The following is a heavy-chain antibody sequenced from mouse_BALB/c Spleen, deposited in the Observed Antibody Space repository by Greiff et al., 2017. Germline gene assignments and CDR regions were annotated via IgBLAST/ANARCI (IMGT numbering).Heavy chain of an antibody. CDR3: AREDYYGSSYAYYYAMDY. D-gene: IGHD1-1*01. V-gene: IGHV1S82*01. J-gene: IGHJ4*01. CDR1: GYSFTSYW. Sequence: VKLQQPGAELVRPGASVKLSCKASGYSFTSYWMNWVKQRPGQGLEWIGMIHPSGSETRLNQKFKDKATLTVDKSSSTAYMQLSSPTSEDSAVSYGAREDYYGSSYAYYYAMDYWGQGTSVTVSS. CDR2: IHPSGSET.